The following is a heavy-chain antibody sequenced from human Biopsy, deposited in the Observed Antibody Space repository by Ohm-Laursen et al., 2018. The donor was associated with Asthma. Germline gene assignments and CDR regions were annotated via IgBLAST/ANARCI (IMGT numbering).Heavy chain of an antibody. CDR2: INSVFGTT. V-gene: IGHV1-69*13. J-gene: IGHJ4*02. CDR3: ARKAGSCISRTCYSLDF. D-gene: IGHD2-2*01. Sequence: SVKVSCKSLGGTFNTYVIGWVRQAPGQGLEWMGGINSVFGTTTYPRKFQDRVTITADDPTSTVYMELSSLRSEDTAVYYCARKAGSCISRTCYSLDFWGQGTLVTVSS. CDR1: GGTFNTYV.